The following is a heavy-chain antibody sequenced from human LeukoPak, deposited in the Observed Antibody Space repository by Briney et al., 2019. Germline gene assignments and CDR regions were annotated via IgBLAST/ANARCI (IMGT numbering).Heavy chain of an antibody. CDR2: VNPDGNEK. Sequence: GGSLRLSCAASGFIFSSYSMSWVRQAPGKGLEWVAKVNPDGNEKYYVDSVRGRFTISKDNPKNSVYLQMDSLKAEDTAVYYCARGQYQLLWGKGALIIVSS. V-gene: IGHV3-7*04. CDR1: GFIFSSYS. D-gene: IGHD2-2*01. CDR3: ARGQYQLL. J-gene: IGHJ4*02.